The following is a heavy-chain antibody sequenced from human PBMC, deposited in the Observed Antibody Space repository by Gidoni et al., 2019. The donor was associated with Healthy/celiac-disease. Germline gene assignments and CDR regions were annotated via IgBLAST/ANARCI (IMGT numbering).Heavy chain of an antibody. CDR1: GGSISSSSYY. J-gene: IGHJ3*02. CDR3: ARHDYSSSSRGAFDI. Sequence: QLQLQESGPGLVKPSETLSLTCTVSGGSISSSSYYWGWIRQPPGKGLEWIGSIYYSGSTYYNPSLKSRVTISVDTSKNQFSLKLSSVTAADTAVYYCARHDYSSSSRGAFDIWGQGTMVTVSS. CDR2: IYYSGST. V-gene: IGHV4-39*01. D-gene: IGHD6-6*01.